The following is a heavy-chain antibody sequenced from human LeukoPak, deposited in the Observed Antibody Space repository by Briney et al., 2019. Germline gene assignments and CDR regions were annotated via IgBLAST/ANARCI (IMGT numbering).Heavy chain of an antibody. CDR2: FSYSEST. CDR3: ARAVVWLPFDY. D-gene: IGHD2-15*01. Sequence: PSETLSLTCTVSGDSVINSYWSWIRQPPGKGLEWIGYFSYSESTNYNPSLKSRVTMSLDTSKNQFSLKLSSVTAADTAVYYCARAVVWLPFDYWGQGTLVTVSS. V-gene: IGHV4-59*02. J-gene: IGHJ4*02. CDR1: GDSVINSY.